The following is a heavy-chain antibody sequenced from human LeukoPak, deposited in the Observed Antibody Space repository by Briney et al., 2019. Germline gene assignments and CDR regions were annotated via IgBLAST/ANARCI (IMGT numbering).Heavy chain of an antibody. CDR3: AKDRNRVYDY. CDR1: GFTFSSYG. J-gene: IGHJ4*02. Sequence: GRSLRLSCAASGFTFSSYGMHWVRQAPGKGLEWVAVISYDGSNKYYADSVKGRFTISRDNSKNTLYLQMNSLRAEDTAVYYCAKDRNRVYDYWGQGTLVTVSS. D-gene: IGHD1-14*01. V-gene: IGHV3-30*18. CDR2: ISYDGSNK.